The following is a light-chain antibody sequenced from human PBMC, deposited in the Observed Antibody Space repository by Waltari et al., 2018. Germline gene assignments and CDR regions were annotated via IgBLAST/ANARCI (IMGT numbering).Light chain of an antibody. CDR1: GPNIGSNY. CDR2: DNN. V-gene: IGLV1-51*01. Sequence: QSVLTQPPSVSAAPGQKVTISCPGSGPNIGSNYVSWYQQLPGTSPKVVIYDNNRRPSGIPDRFSGSKSGTSATLGITGLQTGDEADYYCGTWDSSLSIGVFGGGTKLTVL. CDR3: GTWDSSLSIGV. J-gene: IGLJ2*01.